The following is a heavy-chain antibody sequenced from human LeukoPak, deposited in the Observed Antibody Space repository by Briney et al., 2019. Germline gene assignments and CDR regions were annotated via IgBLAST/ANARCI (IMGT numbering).Heavy chain of an antibody. Sequence: ASVKVSCKASGYTFTGYYMHWVLQAPGQRLEWMGWINPNSGGTNYAQKFQGRVTMTRDTSISTAYMELSRLRSDDTAVYYCARSYGAGDGWFDPWGQGTLVTVSS. CDR3: ARSYGAGDGWFDP. J-gene: IGHJ5*02. CDR2: INPNSGGT. D-gene: IGHD4-17*01. V-gene: IGHV1-2*02. CDR1: GYTFTGYY.